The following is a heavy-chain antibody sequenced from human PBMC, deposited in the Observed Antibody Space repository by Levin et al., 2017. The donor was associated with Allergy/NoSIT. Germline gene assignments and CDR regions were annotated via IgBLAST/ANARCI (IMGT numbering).Heavy chain of an antibody. J-gene: IGHJ6*02. D-gene: IGHD3-22*01. CDR3: TKEEGYYDSRSHLNGYGMDV. V-gene: IGHV3-15*01. CDR2: IKSKSDGGTT. CDR1: GITFSNAW. Sequence: NPGGSLRLSCAASGITFSNAWMNWVRQAPGQGLEWVGRIKSKSDGGTTDYAPSVKGRFTISRDDSKNTLFLQMNSLKTEDTALYYCTKEEGYYDSRSHLNGYGMDVWGQGTTVTVSS.